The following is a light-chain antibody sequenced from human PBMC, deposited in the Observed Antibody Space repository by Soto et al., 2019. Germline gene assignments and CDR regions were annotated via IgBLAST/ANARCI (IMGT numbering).Light chain of an antibody. J-gene: IGKJ4*01. CDR3: QQSYITPLT. CDR2: AAS. CDR1: QTISSY. Sequence: DIQRTQSPSSLSASVGDKVTITCRASQTISSYLNWYQQKPGKAPELLISAASSLQSGVPSRFSGSASGTDFTLTIRSLQPEDFATYYCQQSYITPLTFGGGTKVDIK. V-gene: IGKV1-39*01.